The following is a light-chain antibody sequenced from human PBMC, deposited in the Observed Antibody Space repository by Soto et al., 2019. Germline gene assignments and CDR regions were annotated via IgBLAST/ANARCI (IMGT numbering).Light chain of an antibody. CDR1: SSDIGIYKY. V-gene: IGLV2-14*01. CDR2: EVS. J-gene: IGLJ1*01. Sequence: HSVLTQPASVSGSPGQSMAISCTGSSSDIGIYKYVSWYQQHPGKVPKLIIYEVSNRPSGVSNRFSGSKSGNTASLTISGLQAEDEADYYCSSYTTSSTRVFGTGTKVTVL. CDR3: SSYTTSSTRV.